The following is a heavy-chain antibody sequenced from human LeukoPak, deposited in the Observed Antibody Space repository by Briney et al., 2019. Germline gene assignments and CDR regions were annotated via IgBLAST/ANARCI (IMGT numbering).Heavy chain of an antibody. Sequence: PGGSLRLSCAASGFTFSDYYMSWVRQAPGKGLEWVAVISYDGSNKYYADSVKGRFTISRDNSKNTLYLQMNSLRAEDTAVYYCAKVIVVYAQSLNFDYWGQGTLVTVSS. J-gene: IGHJ4*02. CDR1: GFTFSDYY. D-gene: IGHD2-8*02. CDR3: AKVIVVYAQSLNFDY. CDR2: ISYDGSNK. V-gene: IGHV3-30*18.